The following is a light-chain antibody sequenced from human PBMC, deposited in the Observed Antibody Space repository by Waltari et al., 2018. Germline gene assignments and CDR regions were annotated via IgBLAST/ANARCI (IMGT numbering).Light chain of an antibody. CDR1: QSVGRT. CDR3: QHYLRLPVA. V-gene: IGKV3-20*01. Sequence: EIVLTQSAGTLSLSPGERAIVSCRASQSVGRTLAWYQQKPGQAPRLLIYGTSNRATGIPDRFIGSGSGTEFSLTISGLEPEDSAVYYCQHYLRLPVAFGQGTKVEIK. CDR2: GTS. J-gene: IGKJ1*01.